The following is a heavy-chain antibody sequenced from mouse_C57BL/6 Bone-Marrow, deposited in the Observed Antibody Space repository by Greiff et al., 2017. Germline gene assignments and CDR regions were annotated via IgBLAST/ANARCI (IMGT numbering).Heavy chain of an antibody. CDR3: AIYSNYPLAY. CDR2: IYPRSGNT. D-gene: IGHD2-5*01. CDR1: GYTFTSYG. Sequence: QVHVKQSGAELARPGASVKLSCKASGYTFTSYGISWVKQRTGQGLEWIGEIYPRSGNTYYNEKFKGKATLTADKSSSTAYMELRSLTSEDSAVYFCAIYSNYPLAYWGQGTLVTVSA. J-gene: IGHJ3*01. V-gene: IGHV1-81*01.